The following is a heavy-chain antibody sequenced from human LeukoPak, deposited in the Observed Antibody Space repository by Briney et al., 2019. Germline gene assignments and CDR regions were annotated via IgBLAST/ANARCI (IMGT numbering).Heavy chain of an antibody. V-gene: IGHV4-34*01. J-gene: IGHJ4*02. CDR1: GGSFSGYY. D-gene: IGHD1-26*01. Sequence: SETLSLTCAVYGGSFSGYYWSWIRQPPGKGLEWIGEINHSGSTNYNPSLKSRVTISVDTSKNQFSLKLSSVTAADTAVYYCARGVLIGHSFDYWGQGTLVTVSS. CDR2: INHSGST. CDR3: ARGVLIGHSFDY.